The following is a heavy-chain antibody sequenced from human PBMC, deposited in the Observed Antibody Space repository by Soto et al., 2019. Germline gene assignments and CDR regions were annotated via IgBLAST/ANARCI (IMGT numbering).Heavy chain of an antibody. CDR2: IYWDDDK. D-gene: IGHD2-21*02. CDR3: AHSRCGGDCLQSYSSHYYYGMDV. Sequence: QITLMESGPTLVKPTQTLTLTCTFSGFSLSTGGVGVGWIRKPPGKALEWLALIYWDDDKRFSPSLRSRLTITKDTSKNQVVLTMTNMDPLDTATYYCAHSRCGGDCLQSYSSHYYYGMDVWGQGTTVTVSS. CDR1: GFSLSTGGVG. V-gene: IGHV2-5*02. J-gene: IGHJ6*02.